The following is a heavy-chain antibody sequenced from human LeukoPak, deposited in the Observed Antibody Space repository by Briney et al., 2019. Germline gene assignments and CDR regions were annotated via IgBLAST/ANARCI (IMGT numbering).Heavy chain of an antibody. CDR3: ARGGQPYYDVLTGHGGAFDI. D-gene: IGHD3-9*01. CDR1: GDSISSGNYY. Sequence: SETLSLTCTVSGDSISSGNYYWNWIRQPAGKGLEWIGYIYYSGSTNYNPSLKSRLTISLDTSKNQFSLKLSSVTAADTAVYYCARGGQPYYDVLTGHGGAFDIWGQGTMVTVSS. V-gene: IGHV4-61*10. CDR2: IYYSGST. J-gene: IGHJ3*02.